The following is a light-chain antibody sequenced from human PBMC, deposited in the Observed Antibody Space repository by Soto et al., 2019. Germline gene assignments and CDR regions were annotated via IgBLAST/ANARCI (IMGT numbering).Light chain of an antibody. Sequence: DIQMTQSPSSLSASIGDRVTITCRASQTISTYLNWYQQQPGKAPKLLIYAASTLQSGVPSRFSGSGSGTDFTLTISRLQPEDFAIYCCQQSYSSPWTFGQGTKVEIK. CDR3: QQSYSSPWT. J-gene: IGKJ1*01. CDR2: AAS. CDR1: QTISTY. V-gene: IGKV1-39*01.